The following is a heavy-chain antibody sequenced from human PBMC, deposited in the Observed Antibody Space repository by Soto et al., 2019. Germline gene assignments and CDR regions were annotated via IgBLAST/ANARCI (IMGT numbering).Heavy chain of an antibody. CDR3: ARAKGLVTVTTSWFDP. V-gene: IGHV4-30-4*01. D-gene: IGHD4-17*01. Sequence: QVQLQESGPGLVKPSQTLSLTCTVSGGSINSGDYYWSWIRQPPGKGLEWIGYIYYSGSTYYNPALQSRVSISAATSKNPFALTLSSVTAADTAVYSCARAKGLVTVTTSWFDPWGQGTLVTVSS. CDR2: IYYSGST. CDR1: GGSINSGDYY. J-gene: IGHJ5*02.